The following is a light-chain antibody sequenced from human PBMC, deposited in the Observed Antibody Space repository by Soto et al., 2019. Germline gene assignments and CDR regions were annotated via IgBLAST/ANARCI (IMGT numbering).Light chain of an antibody. V-gene: IGKV3-11*01. J-gene: IGKJ1*01. CDR3: QQRGNWPVT. CDR2: DAS. CDR1: QSVGSY. Sequence: EIVLTQSPATLSLSPGERATLSCRASQSVGSYFAWYQQKPGQAPRLLIYDASNRATGIPARFSGSGAVTDVALTISSRVPDDFVVYYCQQRGNWPVTFGQGTRVDIK.